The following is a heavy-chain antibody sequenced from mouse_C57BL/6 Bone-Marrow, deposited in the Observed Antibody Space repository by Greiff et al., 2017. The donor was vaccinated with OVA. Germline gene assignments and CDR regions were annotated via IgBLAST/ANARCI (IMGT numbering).Heavy chain of an antibody. CDR1: GYTFTNYW. CDR2: IYPGGGYT. J-gene: IGHJ1*03. D-gene: IGHD2-5*01. CDR3: ARSRSNYWYFDV. Sequence: QVQLKQSGAELVRPGTSVKMSCKASGYTFTNYWIGWAKQRPGHGLEWIGDIYPGGGYTNYNEKFKGKATLTADKSSSTAYMQFSSLTSEDSAIYDCARSRSNYWYFDVWGTGTTVTVSS. V-gene: IGHV1-63*01.